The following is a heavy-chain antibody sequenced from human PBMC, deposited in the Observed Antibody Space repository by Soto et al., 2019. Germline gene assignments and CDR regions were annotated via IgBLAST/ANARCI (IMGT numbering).Heavy chain of an antibody. CDR2: ISHDGSNK. J-gene: IGHJ5*02. Sequence: HVQLVESGGGVVQPGRSLRLSCAASGFTFSSYAMHWVRQAPGKGLEWVAVISHDGSNKYYADSVKGRFTISRDNSKNTLYLQMNSLRAEDTAVYYCAREGSYYGEESWFDPCGQGTLVTVSS. D-gene: IGHD1-26*01. CDR3: AREGSYYGEESWFDP. V-gene: IGHV3-30-3*01. CDR1: GFTFSSYA.